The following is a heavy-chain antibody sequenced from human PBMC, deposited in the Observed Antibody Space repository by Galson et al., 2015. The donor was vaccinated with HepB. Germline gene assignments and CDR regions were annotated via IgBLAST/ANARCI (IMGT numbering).Heavy chain of an antibody. D-gene: IGHD4-17*01. CDR3: ATTRFGNGAYWTFEI. Sequence: SVKVSCKASGYTFTSYNMHWVRQAPGQSLEWMGWINTGNGHTKYSQTFQGRVTITRDSSESTAYMELSSLRAEDTAVYFCATTRFGNGAYWTFEIWGQGTLVTVAS. J-gene: IGHJ3*02. V-gene: IGHV1-3*04. CDR2: INTGNGHT. CDR1: GYTFTSYN.